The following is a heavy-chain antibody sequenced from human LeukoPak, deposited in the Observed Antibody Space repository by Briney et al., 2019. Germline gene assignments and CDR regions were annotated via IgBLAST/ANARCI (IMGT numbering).Heavy chain of an antibody. CDR3: AREADLRVRVLRWVWFDP. V-gene: IGHV1-2*02. Sequence: ASVKVSCKASGYTFTGYYMHWVRHAPGQGLEWMGWINPNSGGTNYAQKFQGRVTMTRDTSISTAYMELSRLRSDDTAVYYCAREADLRVRVLRWVWFDPWGQGTLVTVSS. J-gene: IGHJ5*02. CDR2: INPNSGGT. CDR1: GYTFTGYY. D-gene: IGHD3-10*01.